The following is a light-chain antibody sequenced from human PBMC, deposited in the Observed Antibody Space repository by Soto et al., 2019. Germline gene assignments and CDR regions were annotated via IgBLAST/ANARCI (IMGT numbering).Light chain of an antibody. Sequence: ETVMTQSPATLYMSPGERVTLSCRASQSVSTNVAWYQQKPGQAPRLLIYGASTRATGIPPRFSGSGYATEFTLTISSLQTQDFVVYYCQQYNYRPPYTFGQGTKLEMK. CDR1: QSVSTN. CDR3: QQYNYRPPYT. CDR2: GAS. J-gene: IGKJ2*01. V-gene: IGKV3-15*01.